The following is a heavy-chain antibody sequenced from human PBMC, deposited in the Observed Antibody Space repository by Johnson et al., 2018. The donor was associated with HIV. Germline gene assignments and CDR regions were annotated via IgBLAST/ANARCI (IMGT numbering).Heavy chain of an antibody. J-gene: IGHJ3*02. CDR2: INWNGGST. Sequence: VHLVESGGGVVRPGGSLRLSCAASGFTFDDYAMTWVRQAPGKGLEWVSAINWNGGSTGYADSVKGRFPISRDNSKNTVFLQMNSLRSDDTAVYFCARDQAYRSSWAFSFDIWGQGTMVTVSS. CDR3: ARDQAYRSSWAFSFDI. D-gene: IGHD6-13*01. CDR1: GFTFDDYA. V-gene: IGHV3-20*04.